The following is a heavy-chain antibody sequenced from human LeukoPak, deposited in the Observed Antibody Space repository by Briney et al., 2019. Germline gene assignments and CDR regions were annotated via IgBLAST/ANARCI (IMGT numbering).Heavy chain of an antibody. CDR1: GYTFTGYY. V-gene: IGHV1-2*02. D-gene: IGHD6-13*01. J-gene: IGHJ5*02. CDR2: INPNSGGT. Sequence: GASVKVSCKASGYTFTGYYMHWVRQAPGQGLAWMGWINPNSGGTNYAQKFQGRVTMTRDTSISTAYMELSRLRSDDTAVYYCARQLRIAAATFDPWGQGTLVTVSS. CDR3: ARQLRIAAATFDP.